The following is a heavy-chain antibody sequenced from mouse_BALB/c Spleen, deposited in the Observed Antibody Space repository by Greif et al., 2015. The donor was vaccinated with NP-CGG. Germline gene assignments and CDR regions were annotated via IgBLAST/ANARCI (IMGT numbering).Heavy chain of an antibody. J-gene: IGHJ4*01. CDR3: AIYDGYYYNTMDC. V-gene: IGHV1S81*02. D-gene: IGHD2-3*01. CDR1: GYTFTSYW. Sequence: QVQLQQPGAELVKPGASVKLSCKASGYTFTSYWMHWVKQRPGRGLEWIGEINPSNGRTNYNEKFKSKATLTVDKSSSTACMQLSSLTSEDSAVYYCAIYDGYYYNTMDCWGQGTSVAVST. CDR2: INPSNGRT.